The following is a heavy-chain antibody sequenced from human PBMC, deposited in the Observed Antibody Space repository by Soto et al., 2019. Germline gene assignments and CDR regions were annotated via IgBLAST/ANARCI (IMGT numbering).Heavy chain of an antibody. CDR2: INHSGST. V-gene: IGHV4-34*01. Sequence: PSETLSLTCAVYGGSFSGYYWSWIRQPPGKGLEWIGDINHSGSTNYNPSLKSRVTISVDTSKNQFSLKLSSVTAADSAVYYCAGVGGFGATTIDYWGQGTLVTVSS. CDR1: GGSFSGYY. CDR3: AGVGGFGATTIDY. J-gene: IGHJ4*02. D-gene: IGHD3-10*01.